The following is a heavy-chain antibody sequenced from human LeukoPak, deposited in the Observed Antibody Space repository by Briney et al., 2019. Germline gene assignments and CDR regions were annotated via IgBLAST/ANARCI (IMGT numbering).Heavy chain of an antibody. J-gene: IGHJ4*02. CDR1: GFTFSNYW. Sequence: GGSLRLSCAASGFTFSNYWMHWVRQTPGKGLVWVSHINSYGSITSYADPVKGRFTISRDNAKNTLYLQMNSLRAEDTAVYYCARGNYFDYWGQGTLVTVSS. CDR2: INSYGSIT. CDR3: ARGNYFDY. V-gene: IGHV3-74*01.